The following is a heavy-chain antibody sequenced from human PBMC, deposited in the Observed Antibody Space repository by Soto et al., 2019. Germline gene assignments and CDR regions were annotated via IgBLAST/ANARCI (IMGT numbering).Heavy chain of an antibody. V-gene: IGHV3-21*01. D-gene: IGHD6-19*01. CDR2: ISSSSSYI. Sequence: GGSLRLSCAASGFTFSSYSMNWVRKAPGKGLEWVSSISSSSSYIYYADSVKGRFTISRDNAKNSLYLQMNSLRAEDTAVYYCARASVANYYYYYMDVWGKGTTVTVSS. CDR1: GFTFSSYS. J-gene: IGHJ6*03. CDR3: ARASVANYYYYYMDV.